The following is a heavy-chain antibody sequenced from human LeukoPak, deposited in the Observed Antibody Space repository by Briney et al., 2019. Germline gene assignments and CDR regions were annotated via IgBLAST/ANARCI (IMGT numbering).Heavy chain of an antibody. D-gene: IGHD3-3*01. Sequence: GSLRLSCAASGFTFDDYGMSWVRQAPGKVPEWVSYIDARSGITYYADSVQGRFTISRDNAQESVFLQMNSLRADDTAVYYCARTYDFGRGPPGDAFDNWGPGTLVTVSS. CDR2: IDARSGIT. J-gene: IGHJ3*02. CDR1: GFTFDDYG. V-gene: IGHV3-48*01. CDR3: ARTYDFGRGPPGDAFDN.